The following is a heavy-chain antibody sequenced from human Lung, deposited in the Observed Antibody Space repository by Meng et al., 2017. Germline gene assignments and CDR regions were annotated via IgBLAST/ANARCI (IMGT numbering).Heavy chain of an antibody. V-gene: IGHV4-30-4*01. J-gene: IGHJ4*02. CDR2: IHHSGSA. D-gene: IGHD2-21*01. CDR1: GGSMSSGNYY. Sequence: QVQLQELGPGPVEPSQTQSLTCTVSGGSMSSGNYYWSWIRQPPGKGLEWIGYIHHSGSAYYNPSLKSRVSISVDTSKNQFSLNLNSMTAADTAVYYCASFDHIPRRNYFDYWGQGTLVTVSS. CDR3: ASFDHIPRRNYFDY.